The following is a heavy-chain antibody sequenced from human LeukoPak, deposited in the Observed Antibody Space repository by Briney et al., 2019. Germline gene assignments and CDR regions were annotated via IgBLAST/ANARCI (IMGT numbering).Heavy chain of an antibody. V-gene: IGHV3-21*01. CDR2: ISSRSRHV. J-gene: IGHJ1*01. CDR3: VKDLTGRFLMGGTTAYLHH. Sequence: GGSLRLSCAASAFSFSDYSMNWVRQAPGKGLEWVSSISSRSRHVYYAASVQGRFTISRDDAKNSLYLQMNSLRVEDMAVYYCVKDLTGRFLMGGTTAYLHHWGQGTLVTVSS. CDR1: AFSFSDYS. D-gene: IGHD1-1*01.